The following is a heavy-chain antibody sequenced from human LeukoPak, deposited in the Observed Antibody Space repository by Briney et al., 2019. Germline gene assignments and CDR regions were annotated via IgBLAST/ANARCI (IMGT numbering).Heavy chain of an antibody. CDR2: IHYSGST. D-gene: IGHD3-22*01. J-gene: IGHJ4*02. CDR1: GGSITSHF. CDR3: ARDATLNYYDSSGPTD. Sequence: SSETLSLTCSVSGGSITSHFWSWIRQPPGKGLEWVGYIHYSGSTNYNPSLKSRVTMSVDTSKNQFSLKLSSVTAADTAVYYCARDATLNYYDSSGPTDWGQGTLVTVSS. V-gene: IGHV4-59*11.